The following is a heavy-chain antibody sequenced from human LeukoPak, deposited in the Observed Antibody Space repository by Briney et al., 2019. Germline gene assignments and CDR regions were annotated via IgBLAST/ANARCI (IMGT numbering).Heavy chain of an antibody. CDR3: AKDESLSYGFNY. V-gene: IGHV3-21*04. CDR1: GFTFSTYT. J-gene: IGHJ4*02. CDR2: ISSRSSYI. D-gene: IGHD5-18*01. Sequence: GGSLRLSCAASGFTFSTYTMNWVRQAPGKGLEWVSSISSRSSYIYYADSVKGRFTISRDNAKNTLYLQMNSLRAEDTAVYYCAKDESLSYGFNYWGQGTLVTVSS.